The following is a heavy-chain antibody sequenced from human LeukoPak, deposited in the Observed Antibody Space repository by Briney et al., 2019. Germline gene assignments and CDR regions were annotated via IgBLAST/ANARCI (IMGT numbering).Heavy chain of an antibody. CDR1: GFTFSSYA. Sequence: GGSLRLSCAASGFTFSSYAMSWVRQAPGKGLEWVSVISGSGGTTYYADSVQGRFTISRDNSKNTLSLQMNSPRAEDTAIYYCAKDRGSTLWYFDYWGQGAQVTVSS. CDR2: ISGSGGTT. CDR3: AKDRGSTLWYFDY. V-gene: IGHV3-23*01. J-gene: IGHJ4*02. D-gene: IGHD2-15*01.